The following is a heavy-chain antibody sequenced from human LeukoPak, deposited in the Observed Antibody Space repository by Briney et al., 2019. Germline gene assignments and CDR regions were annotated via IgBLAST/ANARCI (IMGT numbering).Heavy chain of an antibody. CDR3: ARGPPLGYCSSTSCPPYYYYMDV. V-gene: IGHV4-4*07. CDR2: IYTSGST. J-gene: IGHJ6*03. CDR1: GGSISSYY. D-gene: IGHD2-2*01. Sequence: SETLSLTCTVSGGSISSYYWSWIRQPAGKGLEWIGRIYTSGSTNYNPSLKSRVTISVDTSKNQFSLKLSSVTAADTAVYYCARGPPLGYCSSTSCPPYYYYMDVWGKGTTVTVSS.